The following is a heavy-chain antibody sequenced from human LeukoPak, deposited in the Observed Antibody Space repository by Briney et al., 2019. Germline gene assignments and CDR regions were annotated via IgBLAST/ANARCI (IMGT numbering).Heavy chain of an antibody. CDR2: ISGSGGST. V-gene: IGHV3-23*01. D-gene: IGHD3-10*01. CDR3: ARDYVVRALQHYYGMDV. CDR1: GFTFSSYA. Sequence: GGSLRLSCAASGFTFSSYAMSWVRQAPGKGLEWVSAISGSGGSTYYADSVKGRFTISRDNSKNTLYLQMNSLRAEDTAVYYCARDYVVRALQHYYGMDVWGQGTTVTVSS. J-gene: IGHJ6*02.